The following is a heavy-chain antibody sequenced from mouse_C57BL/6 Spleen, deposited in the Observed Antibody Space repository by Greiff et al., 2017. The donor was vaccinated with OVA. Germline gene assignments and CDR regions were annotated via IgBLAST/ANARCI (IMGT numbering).Heavy chain of an antibody. V-gene: IGHV1-82*01. D-gene: IGHD2-1*01. CDR1: GYAFRSSW. Sequence: VQRVESGPELVKPGASVKISCKASGYAFRSSWMNWVKQRPGKGLEWIGRIYPGVGDTNYNGKFKGKAPLTSAKSSITAYMQLSSLTCWDSAVYFCARGIYYGKCGYFDYWGQGTTLTVSA. CDR3: ARGIYYGKCGYFDY. CDR2: IYPGVGDT. J-gene: IGHJ2*01.